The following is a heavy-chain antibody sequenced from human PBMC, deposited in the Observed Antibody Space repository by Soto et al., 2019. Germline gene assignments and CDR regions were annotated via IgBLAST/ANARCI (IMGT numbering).Heavy chain of an antibody. Sequence: PGESLKISCKGSGYSFTSYWIGWVRQMPGKGLEWMGIIYPGDSDTRYGPSFQGQVTISADKSISTAYLQWSSLKASDTAMYYCARGVVDPYYYYGMDVWGQGTTVTVSS. CDR1: GYSFTSYW. J-gene: IGHJ6*02. CDR3: ARGVVDPYYYYGMDV. V-gene: IGHV5-51*01. D-gene: IGHD2-15*01. CDR2: IYPGDSDT.